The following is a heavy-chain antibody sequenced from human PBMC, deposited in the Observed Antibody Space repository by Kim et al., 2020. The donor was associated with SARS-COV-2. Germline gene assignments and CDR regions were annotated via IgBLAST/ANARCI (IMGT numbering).Heavy chain of an antibody. Sequence: GESLKISCKGSGYSFTSYWIGWVRQMPGKGLEWMGIIYPGDSDTRYSPSFQGQVTISADKSISTAYLQWSSLKASDTAMYYCARRGSSPPYYYYYYMDVWGKGTTVTVSS. D-gene: IGHD6-6*01. CDR1: GYSFTSYW. CDR2: IYPGDSDT. CDR3: ARRGSSPPYYYYYYMDV. J-gene: IGHJ6*03. V-gene: IGHV5-51*01.